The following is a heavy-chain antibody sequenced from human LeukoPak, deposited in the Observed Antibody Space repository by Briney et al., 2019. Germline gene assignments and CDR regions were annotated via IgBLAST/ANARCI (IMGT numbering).Heavy chain of an antibody. D-gene: IGHD2-15*01. J-gene: IGHJ4*02. V-gene: IGHV3-23*01. CDR3: AKHVRRDIVVVVAALDY. Sequence: GGSLRLSCAASGLTFSSYGMSWVRQAPGKGLEWVSAISGSGGSTYYADSVKGRFTISRDNSKNTLYLQMNSLRAEDTAVYYCAKHVRRDIVVVVAALDYWGQGTLVTVSS. CDR1: GLTFSSYG. CDR2: ISGSGGST.